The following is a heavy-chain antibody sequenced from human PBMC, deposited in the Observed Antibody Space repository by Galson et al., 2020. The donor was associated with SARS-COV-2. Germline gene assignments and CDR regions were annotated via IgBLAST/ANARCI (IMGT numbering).Heavy chain of an antibody. CDR1: GGSVSSDIAA. J-gene: IGHJ4*02. V-gene: IGHV6-1*01. CDR2: TYYRSKWHV. CDR3: ARESIRDAYFDS. Sequence: SQTLSLTCAISGGSVSSDIAAWTWIRQSASRGLEWLGRTYYRSKWHVDYADSVKSRIIINPDTSKNQFSLQLDSVTPGDTALYYCARESIRDAYFDSRGQGTLVTVSS. D-gene: IGHD3-9*01.